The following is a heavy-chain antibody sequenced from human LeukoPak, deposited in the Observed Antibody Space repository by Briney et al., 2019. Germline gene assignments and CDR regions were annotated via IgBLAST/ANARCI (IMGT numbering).Heavy chain of an antibody. V-gene: IGHV4-59*08. CDR2: IYSSGST. CDR3: ARLSGDHLSFDY. Sequence: PSETLSLTCSVSGGSISNHYWSWIRQAPGKTLEYIGNIYSSGSTYYNPSLKSRLTISLDTSQNQFSLKLSSVTAADTAVYYCARLSGDHLSFDYWGQGTLVTVSS. J-gene: IGHJ4*02. CDR1: GGSISNHY. D-gene: IGHD4-17*01.